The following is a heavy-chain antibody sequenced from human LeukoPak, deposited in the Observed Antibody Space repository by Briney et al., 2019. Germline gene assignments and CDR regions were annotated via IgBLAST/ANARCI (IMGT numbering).Heavy chain of an antibody. V-gene: IGHV3-48*02. CDR1: GFTFSTYG. CDR3: ARDPGY. CDR2: ISSGTTI. J-gene: IGHJ4*02. Sequence: GGSLRLSCAASGFTFSTYGMNCVRQAPGEGLEWLSYISSGTTIYYADSVKGRFTISRDNAKNSLYLQMNSLRDEDTAVYSCARDPGYWGQGTLVTVSS.